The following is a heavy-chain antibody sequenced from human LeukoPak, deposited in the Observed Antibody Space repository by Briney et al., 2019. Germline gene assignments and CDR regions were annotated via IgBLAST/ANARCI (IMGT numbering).Heavy chain of an antibody. D-gene: IGHD5-18*01. CDR1: GFTFSGYW. CDR2: IKPDGSDK. J-gene: IGHJ4*02. CDR3: ARDRIQLWSHDY. V-gene: IGHV3-7*04. Sequence: GGSLRLSCAAAGFTFSGYWMSWVRQAPGKGLEWVANIKPDGSDKYYVDSVKGRFTISRENAKNSLYLHMNSLRAEDTAVYYCARDRIQLWSHDYWGQGTLVTVSS.